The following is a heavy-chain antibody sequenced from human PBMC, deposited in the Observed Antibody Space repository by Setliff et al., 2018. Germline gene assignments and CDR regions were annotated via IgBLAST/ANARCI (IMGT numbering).Heavy chain of an antibody. CDR2: IYPGDSDT. CDR3: ARSDYGDYFAWDSYGMDV. D-gene: IGHD4-17*01. CDR1: GYSFTSYW. Sequence: GESLKISCKGSGYSFTSYWIGWVRQMPGKGLEWMGIIYPGDSDTRYSPSFQGQVTISADRSTRTAHLQWSSLKASDTAFYYCARSDYGDYFAWDSYGMDVWGQGTTVTVSS. J-gene: IGHJ6*02. V-gene: IGHV5-51*01.